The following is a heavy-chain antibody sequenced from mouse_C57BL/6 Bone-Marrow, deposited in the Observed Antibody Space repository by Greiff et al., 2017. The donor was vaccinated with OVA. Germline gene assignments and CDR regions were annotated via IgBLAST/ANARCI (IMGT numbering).Heavy chain of an antibody. Sequence: DVMLVESGGGLVQPGGSRKLSCAASGFTFSDYGMAWVRQAPGKGPEWVAFISNLAYSIYYADTVTGRFTISRENAKNTLYLEMSSLRSEDTAMYYCARAYYGNYAMDYWGQGTSVTVSS. D-gene: IGHD2-10*01. CDR3: ARAYYGNYAMDY. V-gene: IGHV5-15*02. CDR2: ISNLAYSI. CDR1: GFTFSDYG. J-gene: IGHJ4*01.